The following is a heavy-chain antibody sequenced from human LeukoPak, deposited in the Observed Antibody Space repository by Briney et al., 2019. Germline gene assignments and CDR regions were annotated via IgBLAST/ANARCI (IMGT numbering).Heavy chain of an antibody. J-gene: IGHJ4*02. CDR1: GFTFNTYT. CDR3: AKGEGYHPN. D-gene: IGHD3-16*02. CDR2: MIGSGVNT. Sequence: PGGSLRLSCAASGFTFNTYTMNWVRQAPGKGLEWVSAMIGSGVNTYYADSVKGRFTISRDTSKNTLYLQMNSLRAEDTAVYHCAKGEGYHPNWGQGTLVSVSS. V-gene: IGHV3-23*01.